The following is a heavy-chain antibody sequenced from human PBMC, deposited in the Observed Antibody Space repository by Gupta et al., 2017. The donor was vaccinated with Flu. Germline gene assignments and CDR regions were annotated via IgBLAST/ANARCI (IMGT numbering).Heavy chain of an antibody. CDR3: AASGGVTIFGVVGGTYYYMDV. J-gene: IGHJ6*03. Sequence: EWVSTISGSGGITYYADSVKGRFTISRDNSKNTLYLQMNSLRAEDTAVYYCAASGGVTIFGVVGGTYYYMDVWGKGTTVTVSS. CDR2: ISGSGGIT. D-gene: IGHD3-3*01. V-gene: IGHV3-23*01.